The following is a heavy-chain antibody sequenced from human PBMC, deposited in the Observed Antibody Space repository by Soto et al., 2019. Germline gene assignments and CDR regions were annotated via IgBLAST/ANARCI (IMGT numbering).Heavy chain of an antibody. Sequence: ASVKVSCKASGYTFTCYYMHWVRQAPGQGLEWMGIINPSGGSTSYAQKFQGRVTMTRDTSTSTVYMELSSLRSEDTAVYYCARVPVTTFGYYYYGMDVWGQGTTVTVSS. J-gene: IGHJ6*02. CDR1: GYTFTCYY. D-gene: IGHD4-4*01. CDR3: ARVPVTTFGYYYYGMDV. V-gene: IGHV1-46*01. CDR2: INPSGGST.